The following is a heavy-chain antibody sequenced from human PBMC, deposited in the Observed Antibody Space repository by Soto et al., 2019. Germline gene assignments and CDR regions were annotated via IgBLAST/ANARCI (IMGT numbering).Heavy chain of an antibody. J-gene: IGHJ5*02. D-gene: IGHD6-6*01. Sequence: PSQTLSLTCAISGDSVSSNSAAWNWFRQSPSRGLEWLGRTYYRSKWYNDYAVSVKSRITINPDTSKNQFSLQLNSVTPEDTAVDSCEREYSSWSGNWFDPWGQGTLVTVSS. V-gene: IGHV6-1*01. CDR1: GDSVSSNSAA. CDR3: EREYSSWSGNWFDP. CDR2: TYYRSKWYN.